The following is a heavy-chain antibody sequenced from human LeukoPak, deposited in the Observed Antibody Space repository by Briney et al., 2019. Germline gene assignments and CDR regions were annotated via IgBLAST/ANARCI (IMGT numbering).Heavy chain of an antibody. D-gene: IGHD3-9*01. CDR3: ARSPDILTGENFDY. V-gene: IGHV1-2*02. CDR2: INPNSGGT. J-gene: IGHJ4*02. Sequence: GASVKVSCKASGDTFSSYAISWVRQAPGQGLEWMGWINPNSGGTNYAQKFQDRVTMTRDTSISADYMELSRLRSDDTAVYYCARSPDILTGENFDYWGQGTLVTVSS. CDR1: GDTFSSYA.